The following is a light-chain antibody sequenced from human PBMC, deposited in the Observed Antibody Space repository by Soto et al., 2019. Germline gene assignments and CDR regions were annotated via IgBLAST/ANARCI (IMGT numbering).Light chain of an antibody. CDR1: QSVSTY. J-gene: IGKJ5*01. Sequence: EIVLTQSPAILSLSPGERATLSCRASQSVSTYLAWYQQKPGQAPRLLIYDTSNRASGVPARFSGSGSGTDFTLTISRLEPADFAVYYCQQYGTSPITFGQGTRLEIK. CDR3: QQYGTSPIT. CDR2: DTS. V-gene: IGKV3-11*01.